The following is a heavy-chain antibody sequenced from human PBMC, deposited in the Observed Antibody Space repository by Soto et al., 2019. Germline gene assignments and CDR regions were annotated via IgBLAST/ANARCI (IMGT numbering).Heavy chain of an antibody. CDR1: GFTFSSYG. V-gene: IGHV3-30*19. Sequence: QVQLVESGGGVVQPGRSLRLSCAASGFTFSSYGMHWVRQAPGKGLEWVAVIWYDGSNKYYADSVKGRFTISRDNSKNTLYLQMNSLRAEDTAVYYCARDVRGAQYYDFWSGYSYWGQGTLVTVSS. CDR3: ARDVRGAQYYDFWSGYSY. D-gene: IGHD3-3*01. CDR2: IWYDGSNK. J-gene: IGHJ4*02.